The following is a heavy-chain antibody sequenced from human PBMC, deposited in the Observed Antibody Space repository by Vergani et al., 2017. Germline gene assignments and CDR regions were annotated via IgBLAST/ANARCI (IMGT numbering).Heavy chain of an antibody. CDR3: SRGYSSSSWFDP. V-gene: IGHV4-31*03. J-gene: IGHJ5*02. D-gene: IGHD6-6*01. CDR2: IYYSGST. CDR1: GGSISSGGYY. Sequence: QVQLQESGPGLVKPSQTLSLTCTVPGGSISSGGYYWSWIRQHPGKGLEWIGYIYYSGSTYYNPSLKSRITISVDTSKNQFSLKLSSVTAADTAVYYCSRGYSSSSWFDPWGQGTLVTVSS.